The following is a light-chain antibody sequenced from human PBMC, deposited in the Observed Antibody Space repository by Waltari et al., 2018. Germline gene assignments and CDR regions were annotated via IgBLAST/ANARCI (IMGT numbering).Light chain of an antibody. Sequence: DIVLTQFPDSLAVSLGERATINCKSSQSVLYSPNNKNYLNWYKHKPGQPPKLLIYWASTRESGVPDRFSGSGSGTDFTLTISSLQAEDVAVYYCQQYYTTPPTFGQGTKVEIK. CDR3: QQYYTTPPT. J-gene: IGKJ1*01. CDR1: QSVLYSPNNKNY. V-gene: IGKV4-1*01. CDR2: WAS.